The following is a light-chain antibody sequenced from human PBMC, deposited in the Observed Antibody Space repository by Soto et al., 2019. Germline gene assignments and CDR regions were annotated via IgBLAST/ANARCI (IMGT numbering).Light chain of an antibody. CDR1: SSDVGGYNF. CDR2: DVS. Sequence: QSALTQPASVSGSPGQSITISCTGTSSDVGGYNFVSWYQQHPGKAPKLMIYDVSNRPSGVSSRFSGSKSGNTASLTISGLQAEDEADYYCSSYTSSSTLGVFGIGTKLTVL. J-gene: IGLJ1*01. CDR3: SSYTSSSTLGV. V-gene: IGLV2-14*01.